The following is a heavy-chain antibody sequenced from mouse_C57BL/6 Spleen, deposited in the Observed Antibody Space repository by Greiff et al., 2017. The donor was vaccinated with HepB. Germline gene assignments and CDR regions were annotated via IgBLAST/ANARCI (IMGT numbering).Heavy chain of an antibody. D-gene: IGHD2-4*01. Sequence: VQLVESGAELARPGASVKLSCKASGYTFTSYGISWVKQRTGQGLEWIGEIYPRSGNTYYNEKFKGKATLTADKSSSTAYMELRSLTSEDSAVYFCAREGYDYDGDYWGQGTSVTVSS. CDR2: IYPRSGNT. J-gene: IGHJ4*01. V-gene: IGHV1-81*01. CDR3: AREGYDYDGDY. CDR1: GYTFTSYG.